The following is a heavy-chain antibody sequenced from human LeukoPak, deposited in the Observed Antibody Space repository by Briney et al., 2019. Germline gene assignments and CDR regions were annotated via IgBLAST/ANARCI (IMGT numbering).Heavy chain of an antibody. CDR2: ISGSGGST. D-gene: IGHD4-23*01. Sequence: GGSLRLSCAASGFTFRSYALNWVRQAPGKGLEWVSVISGSGGSTYNADSVKGRFTISSDNSKNTLYLQMNSLTAEDTAVYYCAKGESFTVVTCFDYWGQGTLVTVSS. CDR3: AKGESFTVVTCFDY. J-gene: IGHJ4*02. V-gene: IGHV3-23*01. CDR1: GFTFRSYA.